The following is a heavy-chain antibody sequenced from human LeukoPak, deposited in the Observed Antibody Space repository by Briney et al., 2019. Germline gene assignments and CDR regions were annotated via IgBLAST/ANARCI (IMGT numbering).Heavy chain of an antibody. V-gene: IGHV4-59*02. CDR3: ARRGYTDY. Sequence: PSETLSLTCTVSGGSVSSYYWSWIRQPPGKGLEWIGYIFYSGSTNYNPSLKSRVTISVDTSKNQVSLKLSSVTAADTAVYYCARRGYTDYWGQGILVTVSS. D-gene: IGHD1-1*01. J-gene: IGHJ4*02. CDR1: GGSVSSYY. CDR2: IFYSGST.